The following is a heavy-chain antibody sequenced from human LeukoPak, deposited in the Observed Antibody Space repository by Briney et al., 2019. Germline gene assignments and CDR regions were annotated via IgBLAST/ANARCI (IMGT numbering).Heavy chain of an antibody. CDR1: GYTFTSYD. D-gene: IGHD2-21*01. CDR3: ARETLGCGGDCLDL. J-gene: IGHJ5*02. V-gene: IGHV1-8*01. Sequence: ASVKVSCKASGYTFTSYDINWVRQATGQGLEWMGWMNPNSGNTGYAQKFQGRVTMTRNTSISTAYMELSSLRSEDTAVYYCARETLGCGGDCLDLWGQGTRVTVSS. CDR2: MNPNSGNT.